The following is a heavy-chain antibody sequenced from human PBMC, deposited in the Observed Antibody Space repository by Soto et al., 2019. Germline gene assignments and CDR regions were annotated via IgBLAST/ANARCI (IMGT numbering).Heavy chain of an antibody. J-gene: IGHJ5*02. Sequence: ASVKVSCKASGYTFTGYYMHWVRQAPGQGLEWMGWINPNRGGTNYAQKFQGWVTRTRDLSISTPYMELSRLRSDDTAVYYCAGGWGSGSYYNWFDPWGQGTLVTVSS. CDR3: AGGWGSGSYYNWFDP. CDR2: INPNRGGT. D-gene: IGHD3-10*01. CDR1: GYTFTGYY. V-gene: IGHV1-2*04.